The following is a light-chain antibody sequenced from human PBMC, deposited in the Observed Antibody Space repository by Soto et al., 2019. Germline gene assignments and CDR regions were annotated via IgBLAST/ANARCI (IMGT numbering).Light chain of an antibody. CDR3: QQRSNWPPHWT. Sequence: EIVLTQSPGTLSLSPGERATLSCRASQSVSSSYLAWYQQKPGQAPRLLIYGASSRATGIPDRFSGSGSGTDFTLTISSLEPEDFAVYYCQQRSNWPPHWTFGQGTRL. J-gene: IGKJ5*01. CDR2: GAS. CDR1: QSVSSSY. V-gene: IGKV3D-20*02.